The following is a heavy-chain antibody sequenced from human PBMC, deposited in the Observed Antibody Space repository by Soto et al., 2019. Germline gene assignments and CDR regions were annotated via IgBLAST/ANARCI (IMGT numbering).Heavy chain of an antibody. CDR3: AGNGDYYYYYMDV. J-gene: IGHJ6*03. CDR1: GGTFSSYT. D-gene: IGHD4-17*01. V-gene: IGHV1-69*02. CDR2: IIPILGIA. Sequence: ASVKVSCKASGGTFSSYTISWVRQAPGQGLEWMGRIIPILGIANYAQKFRGRVTITADKSTSTAYMELSSLRSEDTAVYYCAGNGDYYYYYMDVWGKGTTVTVSS.